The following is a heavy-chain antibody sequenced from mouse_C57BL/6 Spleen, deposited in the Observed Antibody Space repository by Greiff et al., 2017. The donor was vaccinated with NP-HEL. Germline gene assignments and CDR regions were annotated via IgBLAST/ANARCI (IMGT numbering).Heavy chain of an antibody. CDR2: ISSGSSTI. CDR1: GFTFSDYG. CDR3: ARRGLYDYANYYAMDY. D-gene: IGHD2-4*01. V-gene: IGHV5-17*01. Sequence: EVMLVESGGGLVKPGGSLKLSCAASGFTFSDYGMHWVRQAPEKGLEWVAYISSGSSTIYYADTVKGRFTISRDNAKNTLFLQMTSLRSEDTAMYYCARRGLYDYANYYAMDYWGQGTSVTVSS. J-gene: IGHJ4*01.